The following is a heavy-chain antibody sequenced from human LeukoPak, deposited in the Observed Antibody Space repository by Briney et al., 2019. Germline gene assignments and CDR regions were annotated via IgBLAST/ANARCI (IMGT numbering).Heavy chain of an antibody. J-gene: IGHJ4*02. V-gene: IGHV4-59*08. CDR1: GGSISSYY. CDR3: ARHNYYDSSGYYYFDY. D-gene: IGHD3-22*01. CDR2: VSYSGSS. Sequence: QSSETLSLTCTVSGGSISSYYWSWIRQPPGKGLEWLGYVSYSGSSNYSPSLKSRVTISVDTSKNQFPLKLSSVTAADTAVYYCARHNYYDSSGYYYFDYWGQGTLVTVSS.